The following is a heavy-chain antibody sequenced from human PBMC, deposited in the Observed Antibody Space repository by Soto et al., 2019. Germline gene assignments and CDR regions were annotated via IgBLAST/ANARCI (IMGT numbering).Heavy chain of an antibody. CDR1: GDPISGSKW. J-gene: IGHJ6*02. Sequence: SETLSLTCAVSGDPISGSKWWTWVRQTPGKGLEWIGKIDQNGITNYNPSLESRVTILKDNSKNQLSLKLTSVTAVDSAVYYCARLNRDYYYYGMDVWGQGATVTVS. CDR2: IDQNGIT. CDR3: ARLNRDYYYYGMDV. V-gene: IGHV4-4*02.